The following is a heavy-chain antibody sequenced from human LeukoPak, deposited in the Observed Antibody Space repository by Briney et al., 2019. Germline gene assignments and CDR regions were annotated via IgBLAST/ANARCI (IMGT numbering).Heavy chain of an antibody. CDR1: GGTFSSYA. Sequence: SVKVSCKASGGTFSSYAISWVRQAPGQGLEWMGRIIPILGIANYAQKFQGRVTITADKSTSTAYMELRSLRSDDTAIYFCARAHDFWTSHEPNYDYWGQGTPVTVSS. J-gene: IGHJ4*02. CDR3: ARAHDFWTSHEPNYDY. V-gene: IGHV1-69*04. CDR2: IIPILGIA. D-gene: IGHD3-3*01.